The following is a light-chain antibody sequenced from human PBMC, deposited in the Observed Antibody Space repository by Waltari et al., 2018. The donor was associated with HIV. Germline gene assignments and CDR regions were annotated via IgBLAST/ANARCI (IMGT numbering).Light chain of an antibody. CDR3: SSYTSSSPSKG. Sequence: QSALTQPASVSGSPGQSITISCTGTSSDVGGYNYVSWYQQHPGKAPKLMSYDVSNRPAGFSNRFSGSKSGNTASLTISGLQAEDEADYYCSSYTSSSPSKGFGGGTKLTVL. CDR1: SSDVGGYNY. CDR2: DVS. V-gene: IGLV2-14*01. J-gene: IGLJ2*01.